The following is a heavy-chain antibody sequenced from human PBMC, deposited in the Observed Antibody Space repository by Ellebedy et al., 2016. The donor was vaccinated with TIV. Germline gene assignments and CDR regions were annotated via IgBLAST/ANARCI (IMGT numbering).Heavy chain of an antibody. V-gene: IGHV1-46*01. CDR1: GYTFTSYF. CDR3: ARGDNYYYDSSGYYYSY. D-gene: IGHD3-22*01. Sequence: ASVTVSCKASGYTFTSYFLYWVRQAPGQGLEWMGIINPTSGSSNYAQKFQGRVTVTRDTSTSTVYMELSSLRSEDTAVYYCARGDNYYYDSSGYYYSYWGQGTLVTVSS. J-gene: IGHJ4*02. CDR2: INPTSGSS.